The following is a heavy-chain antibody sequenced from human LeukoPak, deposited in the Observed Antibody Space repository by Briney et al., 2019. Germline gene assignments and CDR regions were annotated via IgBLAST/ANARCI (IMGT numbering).Heavy chain of an antibody. V-gene: IGHV2-5*02. Sequence: KETGPTLVNPTQTLTLTCTFSGFSFTTSQVGVGWIRQPPGKALEWLGVIYWDDDKRYSPSLRNRLAITKDTSKNQVVLTMTNMDPADTATYYCAHRPSGFMSGWDSCYFDNWAPGILVTVSS. J-gene: IGHJ4*03. CDR3: AHRPSGFMSGWDSCYFDN. CDR2: IYWDDDK. CDR1: GFSFTTSQVG. D-gene: IGHD6-19*01.